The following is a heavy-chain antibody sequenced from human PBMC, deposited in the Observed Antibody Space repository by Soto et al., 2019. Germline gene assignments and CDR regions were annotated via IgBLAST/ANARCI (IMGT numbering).Heavy chain of an antibody. CDR2: ISAYNGNT. D-gene: IGHD1-26*01. V-gene: IGHV1-18*04. Sequence: ASVKVSCKASGYTFTSYGISWVRQAPGQGLEWMGWISAYNGNTNYAQKLQGRVTVTTDTSTSTAYMELRSLRSDDTAVYYCARDIRSGSYYYYYGMDVWGQGATVTVSS. CDR3: ARDIRSGSYYYYYGMDV. J-gene: IGHJ6*02. CDR1: GYTFTSYG.